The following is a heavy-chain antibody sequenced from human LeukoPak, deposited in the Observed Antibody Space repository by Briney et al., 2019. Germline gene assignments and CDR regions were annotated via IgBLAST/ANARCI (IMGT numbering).Heavy chain of an antibody. J-gene: IGHJ5*02. CDR3: ARGVSLWFGEYNWFDP. V-gene: IGHV4-59*01. Sequence: SETLSLTCTVSGGSISSYYWSWIRQPPGKGLEWIGYIYYSGSTNYNPSLKSRVTISVDTSKNQFSLKLSSVTAADTAVYYCARGVSLWFGEYNWFDPWGQGTLVTVSS. D-gene: IGHD3-10*01. CDR1: GGSISSYY. CDR2: IYYSGST.